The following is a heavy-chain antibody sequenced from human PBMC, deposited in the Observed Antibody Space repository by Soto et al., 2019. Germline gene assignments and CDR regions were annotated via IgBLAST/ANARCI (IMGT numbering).Heavy chain of an antibody. CDR2: IYWDDAK. D-gene: IGHD3-22*01. V-gene: IGHV2-5*02. J-gene: IGHJ4*02. CDR3: ARGDSTGYYPY. Sequence: QITLKESGPTLVKPTQTLTLTCTLSGFSLSTSGVGVGWIRQPPGKALEWLALIYWDDAKRYSPSLKSRLTITKDTYKNQVVLKMTNMDPVDTATYYCARGDSTGYYPYWGQGTLVTVSS. CDR1: GFSLSTSGVG.